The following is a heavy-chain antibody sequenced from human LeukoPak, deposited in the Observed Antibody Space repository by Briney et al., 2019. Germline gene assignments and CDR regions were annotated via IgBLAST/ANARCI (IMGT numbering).Heavy chain of an antibody. CDR3: ARDSGFWLITPYDI. CDR1: GGSISSGSYY. J-gene: IGHJ3*02. Sequence: PSQTLSLTCTVSGGSISSGSYYWSWIRQPAGKGLEWIGRIYTSGSTNYNPSLKSRVTISVDTPKNQFSLKLSSVTAADTAVYYCARDSGFWLITPYDIWGQGTMVTVSS. V-gene: IGHV4-61*02. CDR2: IYTSGST. D-gene: IGHD3-16*01.